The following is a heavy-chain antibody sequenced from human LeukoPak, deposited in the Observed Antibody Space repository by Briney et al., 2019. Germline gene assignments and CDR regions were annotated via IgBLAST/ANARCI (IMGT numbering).Heavy chain of an antibody. CDR1: GFTVSSNY. V-gene: IGHV3-66*01. CDR2: IYSGGST. D-gene: IGHD4-17*01. CDR3: ASTFYGDSPPY. J-gene: IGHJ4*02. Sequence: GSLRLPCAASGFTVSSNYMSWVRQAPGKGLEWVSVIYSGGSTYYADSVKGRFAISRDNSKNTLYLQMSSLRAEDTAVYYCASTFYGDSPPYWGQGTLVTVSS.